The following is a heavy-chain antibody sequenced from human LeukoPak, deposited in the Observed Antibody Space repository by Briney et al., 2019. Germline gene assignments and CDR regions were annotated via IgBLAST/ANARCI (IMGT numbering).Heavy chain of an antibody. CDR2: ISSNNGYI. J-gene: IGHJ4*02. CDR1: GFSFSSYR. V-gene: IGHV3-21*01. Sequence: GESLRLSCAASGFSFSSYRMNWVRQAPGKGLEWVASISSNNGYIYYADSVQGRFTISRDNGENSLHLQMISVRAEDAAVYYCARDLGTRKSIAFADWGQGTLVSVFS. D-gene: IGHD6-6*01. CDR3: ARDLGTRKSIAFAD.